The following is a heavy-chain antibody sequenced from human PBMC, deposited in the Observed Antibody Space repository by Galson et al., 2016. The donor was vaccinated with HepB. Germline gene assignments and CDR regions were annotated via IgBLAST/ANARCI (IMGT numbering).Heavy chain of an antibody. Sequence: ALSGDSVSSNSAAWDWIRQSPSRGLEWLGRTYYRSKWYNEYAVSVRGRITFKPDTSKNHFSLQLNSVTPEDTAVYYCARSLDYGDYHWFDPWGQGTLVIVSS. V-gene: IGHV6-1*01. CDR3: ARSLDYGDYHWFDP. CDR1: GDSVSSNSAA. CDR2: TYYRSKWYN. J-gene: IGHJ5*02. D-gene: IGHD4-17*01.